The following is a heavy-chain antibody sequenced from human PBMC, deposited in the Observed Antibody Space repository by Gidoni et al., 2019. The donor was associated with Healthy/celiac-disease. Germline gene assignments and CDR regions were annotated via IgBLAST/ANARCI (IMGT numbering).Heavy chain of an antibody. D-gene: IGHD5-12*01. CDR1: GFTFSSYA. CDR2: ISGSGGST. J-gene: IGHJ6*02. V-gene: IGHV3-23*01. Sequence: EVQLLESGGGLVQPGGSLRLSCAASGFTFSSYAMSWVRQAPGKGLEWVSAISGSGGSTYYADSVKGRFTISRDNSKNTLYLQMNSLRAEDTAVYYCAKDKYSGYDYYYYGMDVWGQGTTVTVSS. CDR3: AKDKYSGYDYYYYGMDV.